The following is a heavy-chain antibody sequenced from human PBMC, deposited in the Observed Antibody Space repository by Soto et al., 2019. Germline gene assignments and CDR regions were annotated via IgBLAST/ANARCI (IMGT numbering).Heavy chain of an antibody. CDR1: GGSISSGSYC. CDR3: ARHYDSLTGYYTPLEY. D-gene: IGHD3-9*01. CDR2: IYYIGST. V-gene: IGHV4-39*01. Sequence: PSETLSLTCTVSGGSISSGSYCWGWVRQPPGKGLEWIVTIYYIGSTYYNPSLKSRVTISVETYKNQFSLKLSSVAAADTAVYYCARHYDSLTGYYTPLEYWGQGTLVTVSS. J-gene: IGHJ4*02.